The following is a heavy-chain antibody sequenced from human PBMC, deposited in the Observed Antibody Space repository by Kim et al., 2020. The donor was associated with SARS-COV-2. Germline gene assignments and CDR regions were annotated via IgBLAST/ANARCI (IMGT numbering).Heavy chain of an antibody. J-gene: IGHJ4*02. Sequence: YADSGKGRFTISRDNSKNTLYLQMNSLRAEDTAVYYWAKDPGGSGWYADYWGQGTLVTVSS. D-gene: IGHD6-19*01. V-gene: IGHV3-30*02. CDR3: AKDPGGSGWYADY.